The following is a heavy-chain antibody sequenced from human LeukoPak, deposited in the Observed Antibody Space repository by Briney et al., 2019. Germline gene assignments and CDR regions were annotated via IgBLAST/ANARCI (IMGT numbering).Heavy chain of an antibody. J-gene: IGHJ4*02. CDR2: ISWNSGSI. V-gene: IGHV3-23*01. Sequence: GGSLRLSCAASGFTFSSYAMSWVRQAPGKGLEWVSGISWNSGSIVYVDSVKGRFTISRDNSKNTLYLQMNSLRAEDTAVYYCAKDGLGGWGQGTLVTVSS. CDR1: GFTFSSYA. D-gene: IGHD6-6*01. CDR3: AKDGLGG.